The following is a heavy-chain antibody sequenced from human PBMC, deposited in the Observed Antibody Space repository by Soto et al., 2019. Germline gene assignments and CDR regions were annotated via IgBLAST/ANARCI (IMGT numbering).Heavy chain of an antibody. D-gene: IGHD6-19*01. CDR3: ARGVVKQWLVRNYYYYGMDV. V-gene: IGHV3-21*01. CDR2: ISSSSSYI. Sequence: GGSLRLSCAASGFTFSSYSMNWVRQAPGKGLEWVSSISSSSSYIYYADSVKGRFTISRDNAKNSLYLQMNSLRAEDTAVYYCARGVVKQWLVRNYYYYGMDVWGQGTTVTVSS. CDR1: GFTFSSYS. J-gene: IGHJ6*02.